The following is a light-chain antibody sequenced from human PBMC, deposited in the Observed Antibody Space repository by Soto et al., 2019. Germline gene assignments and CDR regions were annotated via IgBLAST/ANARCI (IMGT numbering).Light chain of an antibody. CDR1: QSISSC. V-gene: IGKV1-6*01. Sequence: IQMIKSPSTLSASVGDRCTITCRASQSISSCFAWYQQKPGKAPKLLIYAASSLQSGVPSRFSGSGSGTDFTLTISILQPEDFATYCCLQDYYYPQTFGQGTKVDIK. CDR2: AAS. CDR3: LQDYYYPQT. J-gene: IGKJ1*01.